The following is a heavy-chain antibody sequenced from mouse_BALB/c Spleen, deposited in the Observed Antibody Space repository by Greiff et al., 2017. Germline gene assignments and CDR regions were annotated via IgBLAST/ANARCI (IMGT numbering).Heavy chain of an antibody. J-gene: IGHJ2*01. CDR2: ISSGSSTI. V-gene: IGHV5-17*02. Sequence: EVQGVESGGGLVQPGGSRKLSCAASGFTFSSFGMHWVRQAPEKGLEWVAYISSGSSTIYYADTVKGRFTISRDNPKNTLFLQMTSLRSEDTAMYYCARSYYVDYWGQGTTLTVSS. CDR1: GFTFSSFG. CDR3: ARSYYVDY.